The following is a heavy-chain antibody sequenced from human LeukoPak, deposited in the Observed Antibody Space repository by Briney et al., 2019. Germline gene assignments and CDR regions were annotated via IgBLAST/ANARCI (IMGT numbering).Heavy chain of an antibody. CDR1: GYTFTSYG. V-gene: IGHV1-18*01. CDR3: ARDPRITIFGVVNNWFDP. D-gene: IGHD3-3*01. J-gene: IGHJ5*02. CDR2: ISAYNGNT. Sequence: ASVKVSCKASGYTFTSYGISWVRQAPGQGLEWMGWISAYNGNTNYAQKLQGRVTMTTDTSTSTAYMELRSLRSDDTAVYYCARDPRITIFGVVNNWFDPWGQGTLDTVSS.